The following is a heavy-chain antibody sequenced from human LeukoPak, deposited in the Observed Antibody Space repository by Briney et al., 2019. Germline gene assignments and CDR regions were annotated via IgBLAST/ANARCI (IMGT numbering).Heavy chain of an antibody. J-gene: IGHJ4*02. CDR2: INHGGDT. D-gene: IGHD3-22*01. CDR3: ARAPHFFDSSGSRYYFDY. Sequence: SETLSLTCAVYGGSFSGYYCSWIRQAPGKGLEWIGEINHGGDTNYNPSLQSRVTISIGTANNHFSLKLNSVTAADTAVYYCARAPHFFDSSGSRYYFDYWGQGALVTVSS. CDR1: GGSFSGYY. V-gene: IGHV4-34*01.